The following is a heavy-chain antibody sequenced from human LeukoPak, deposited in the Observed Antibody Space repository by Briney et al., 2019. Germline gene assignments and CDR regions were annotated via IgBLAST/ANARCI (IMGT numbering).Heavy chain of an antibody. CDR2: IYSDNT. Sequence: GGSLRLSCTVSGFTVSSNSMSWVRQAPGKGLEWVSFIYSDNTHYSDSVKGRFTISRDNSKNTLYLQMNSLRAEDTAVYYCARDPRYNWNGIDYWGQGTLVTVSS. V-gene: IGHV3-53*01. CDR3: ARDPRYNWNGIDY. CDR1: GFTVSSNS. J-gene: IGHJ4*02. D-gene: IGHD1-20*01.